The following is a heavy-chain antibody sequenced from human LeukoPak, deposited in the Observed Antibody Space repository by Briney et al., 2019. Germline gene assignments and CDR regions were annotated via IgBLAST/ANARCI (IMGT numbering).Heavy chain of an antibody. D-gene: IGHD6-13*01. CDR2: ISYDGSNK. CDR1: GFTFSSYA. Sequence: GGSLRLSCAASGFTFSSYAMHWVRQAPGKGLEWVAVISYDGSNKYYADSVKGRFTISRDNSKNTLYLQMNSLRAEDTAVYYCARAGGGQQLVVATLDYWGQGTLVTVSS. J-gene: IGHJ4*02. V-gene: IGHV3-30*04. CDR3: ARAGGGQQLVVATLDY.